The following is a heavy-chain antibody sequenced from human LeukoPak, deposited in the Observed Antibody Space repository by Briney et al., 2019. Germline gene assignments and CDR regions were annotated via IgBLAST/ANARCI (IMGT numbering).Heavy chain of an antibody. CDR2: IYTTGST. J-gene: IGHJ4*02. Sequence: PSETLSLTCTVSGDSITSGIHYWNWFRQPAGTGLEWIGRIYTTGSTNYNPSLKSRVTMSVDTSKNQFSLKLSSVTAADTAVYYCARSSYSSSWDFDYWGQGTLVTVSS. D-gene: IGHD6-13*01. V-gene: IGHV4-61*02. CDR3: ARSSYSSSWDFDY. CDR1: GDSITSGIHY.